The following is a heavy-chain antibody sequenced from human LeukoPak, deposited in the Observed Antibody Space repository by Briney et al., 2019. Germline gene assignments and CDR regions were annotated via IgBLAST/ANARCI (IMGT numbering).Heavy chain of an antibody. CDR3: ARGSGTITMVRGVFYGMDV. V-gene: IGHV1-69*06. CDR1: GGTFSSYG. Sequence: SVKVSCKASGGTFSSYGISWVRQAPGQGLEWMGGIIPIFGTPNYAQKFQGRVTITADKSTSTAYMELSSLRSEDTAVYYCARGSGTITMVRGVFYGMDVWGQGTTVTVSS. J-gene: IGHJ6*02. CDR2: IIPIFGTP. D-gene: IGHD3-10*01.